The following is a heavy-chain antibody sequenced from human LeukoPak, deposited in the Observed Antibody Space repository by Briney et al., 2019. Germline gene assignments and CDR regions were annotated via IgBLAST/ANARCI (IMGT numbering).Heavy chain of an antibody. J-gene: IGHJ4*02. CDR1: GYTFTSYY. Sequence: GASVKVSCKASGYTFTSYYMHWVRQAPGQGLEWMGIINPSGGSTSYAQKFQGRVTMTRDTSTSTVYMELSSLRSEDTAVYYCARGHESGVWLPRGSTLWYWGQGTLVTVSS. CDR3: ARGHESGVWLPRGSTLWY. D-gene: IGHD6-19*01. V-gene: IGHV1-46*01. CDR2: INPSGGST.